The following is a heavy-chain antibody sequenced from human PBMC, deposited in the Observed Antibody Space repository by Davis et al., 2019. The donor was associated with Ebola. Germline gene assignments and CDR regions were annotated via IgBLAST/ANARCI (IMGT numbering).Heavy chain of an antibody. V-gene: IGHV1-8*01. CDR3: ARNPRETGNFEY. Sequence: ASVKVSCKASGYTFTNYDISWVRQATGQGLEWLGWMNPNSGDTGYAQKFQGRVTMTRDTSISTAYMELSSLRSEDTAVYYCARNPRETGNFEYWGRGTLVTVSS. CDR1: GYTFTNYD. D-gene: IGHD7-27*01. CDR2: MNPNSGDT. J-gene: IGHJ4*02.